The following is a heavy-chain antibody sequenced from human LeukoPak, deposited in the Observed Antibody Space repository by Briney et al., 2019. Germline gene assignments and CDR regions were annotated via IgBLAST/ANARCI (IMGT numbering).Heavy chain of an antibody. D-gene: IGHD5-18*01. CDR3: ARHGGGRSRGYSYGIKKPFDY. J-gene: IGHJ4*02. CDR1: GDSISSGSYF. Sequence: PSETLSLTCAVSGDSISSGSYFWSWIRQPPGKGLERIGEINHSGSTNYNPSLKSRVTISVDTSKNQFSLKLSSVTAADTAVYYCARHGGGRSRGYSYGIKKPFDYWGQGTLVTVSS. V-gene: IGHV4-39*01. CDR2: INHSGST.